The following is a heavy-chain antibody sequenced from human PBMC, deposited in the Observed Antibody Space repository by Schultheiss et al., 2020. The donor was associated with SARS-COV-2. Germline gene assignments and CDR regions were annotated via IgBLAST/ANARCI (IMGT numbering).Heavy chain of an antibody. Sequence: GESLKISCAASGFTFSSYEMNWVRQAPGKGLVWVSRINSDGSSTSYADSVKGRFTISRDNAKNTLYLQMNSLRAEDTAVYYCARLRPVDTAMALDYWGQGTLVTVSS. CDR1: GFTFSSYE. V-gene: IGHV3-74*01. CDR3: ARLRPVDTAMALDY. CDR2: INSDGSST. J-gene: IGHJ4*02. D-gene: IGHD5-18*01.